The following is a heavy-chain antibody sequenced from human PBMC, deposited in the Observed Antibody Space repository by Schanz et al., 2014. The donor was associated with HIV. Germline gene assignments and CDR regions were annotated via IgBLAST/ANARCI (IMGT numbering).Heavy chain of an antibody. J-gene: IGHJ4*02. V-gene: IGHV3-33*01. CDR2: IRYDGSDK. D-gene: IGHD4-17*01. CDR3: ARGGTTDYLDN. CDR1: GFNFRTYG. Sequence: QVQLVESGGGVVQPGRSLRLSCAASGFNFRTYGMHWVRQAPGKGLEWVADIRYDGSDKYYADSVKGRFTISRDNSKNTLYLQMNSLRGEDTALYYCARGGTTDYLDNWGQGTLVTVSS.